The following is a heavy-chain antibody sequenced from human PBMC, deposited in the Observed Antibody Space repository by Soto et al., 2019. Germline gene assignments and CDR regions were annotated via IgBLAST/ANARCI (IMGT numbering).Heavy chain of an antibody. CDR1: GGSFSGYY. D-gene: IGHD2-2*01. J-gene: IGHJ4*02. CDR2: INHSGST. Sequence: SSETLSLTCAVYGGSFSGYYWSWIRQPPGKGLEWIGEINHSGSTNYNPSLKSRVTISVDTSKNQFSLKLSSVTAADTAVYYCARGPLYLGYCSSTSCYRPVYFDYWGQGTLVTVSS. V-gene: IGHV4-34*01. CDR3: ARGPLYLGYCSSTSCYRPVYFDY.